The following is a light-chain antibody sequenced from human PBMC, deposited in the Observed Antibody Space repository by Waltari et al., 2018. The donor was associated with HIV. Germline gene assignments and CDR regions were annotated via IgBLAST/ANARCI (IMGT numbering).Light chain of an antibody. CDR3: AVWDDSLNTWV. CDR1: TSNIRNNA. J-gene: IGLJ3*02. CDR2: ETN. V-gene: IGLV1-44*01. Sequence: QSVLTQPPSASGTPGQRVTISCSGSTSNIRNNAVNWYQQFPGTAPKLLICETNQRPSCVPDGFSGSKSGPSASLAISGLQSEDEADYYCAVWDDSLNTWVFGGGTKLSVL.